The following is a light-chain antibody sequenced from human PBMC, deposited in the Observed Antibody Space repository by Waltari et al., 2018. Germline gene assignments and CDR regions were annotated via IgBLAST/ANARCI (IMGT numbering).Light chain of an antibody. J-gene: IGLJ3*02. Sequence: SYVLTQPPSVSVAPGKTARITCGGNNLGTKSVHWHQQKPGQAPVLVIYDDGDRPSGIPERFCWSNSGNTATLTISRAEAGDEADYYCQEWETSSEHRVFGGGTKLTVL. CDR3: QEWETSSEHRV. CDR2: DDG. CDR1: NLGTKS. V-gene: IGLV3-21*01.